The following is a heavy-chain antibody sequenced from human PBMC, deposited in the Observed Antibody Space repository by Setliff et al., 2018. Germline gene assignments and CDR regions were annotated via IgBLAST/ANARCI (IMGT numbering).Heavy chain of an antibody. CDR2: IYYSGNN. V-gene: IGHV4-39*01. CDR1: GGSINSSTYNSRSYY. J-gene: IGHJ4*02. CDR3: ARTGTYRYFDY. D-gene: IGHD6-13*01. Sequence: LSLTCTVSGGSINSSTYNSRSYYWGWVRQPPGKGLEWIGRIYYSGNNYYNTSLKSRLTISVDTSKNQFSLKLRSVTAADTAVYYCARTGTYRYFDYWGQGILVTVSS.